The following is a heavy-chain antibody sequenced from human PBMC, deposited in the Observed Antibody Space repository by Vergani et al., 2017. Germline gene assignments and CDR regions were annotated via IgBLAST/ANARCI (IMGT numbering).Heavy chain of an antibody. CDR1: GGTFSSYT. V-gene: IGHV1-69*02. J-gene: IGHJ6*02. D-gene: IGHD6-13*01. CDR2: IIPILGIA. Sequence: QVQLVQSGAEVKKPGSSVKVSCKASGGTFSSYTISWVRQAPGQGLEWMGRIIPILGIAYYAQKFQGRVTITADKSTSTAYMELSSLRSEDTAVYYCATTPGIAAADIKSEDYYGMDVWGQGTTVTVSS. CDR3: ATTPGIAAADIKSEDYYGMDV.